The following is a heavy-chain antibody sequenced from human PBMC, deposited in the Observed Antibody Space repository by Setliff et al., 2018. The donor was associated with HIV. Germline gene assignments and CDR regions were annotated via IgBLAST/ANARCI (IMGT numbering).Heavy chain of an antibody. CDR1: GGSITSGSDY. V-gene: IGHV4-61*10. CDR2: VDYSGDS. CDR3: TRGPGGTVPKPLEAFDV. Sequence: SETLSLTCTVSGGSITSGSDYWSWIRQPAGEGLEWIGYVDYSGDSEYNPSLQSRATISRDPSKSQVSLTLNSATAADTAVYYCTRGPGGTVPKPLEAFDVWGRGAVVTVSS. D-gene: IGHD1-7*01. J-gene: IGHJ3*01.